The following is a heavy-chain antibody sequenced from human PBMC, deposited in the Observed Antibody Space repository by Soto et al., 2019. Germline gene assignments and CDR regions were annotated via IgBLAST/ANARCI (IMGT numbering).Heavy chain of an antibody. D-gene: IGHD6-13*01. CDR2: ISAYSGST. J-gene: IGHJ4*02. CDR1: GYTLTTYG. Sequence: QVQLVQSGAEVKKPGASVKVSGKASGYTLTTYGISWGRQAPGQGIEWMGWISAYSGSTKFAQKLQGRVTMTTDTSTTTAYMELRSLTSDDTAVYYCARDFTKSSSWPYYFDYWGQGTLVTVSS. V-gene: IGHV1-18*01. CDR3: ARDFTKSSSWPYYFDY.